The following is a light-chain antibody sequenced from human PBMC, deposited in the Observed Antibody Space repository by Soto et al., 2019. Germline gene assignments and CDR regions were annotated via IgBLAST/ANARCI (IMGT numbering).Light chain of an antibody. CDR3: PAWDDSLKGVI. Sequence: QSVLTQPPSASGTPGQRVTISCSGSSSNIGSNTVNWYQQLPGTAPKLLIYRNNQRPSGVPDRFSGSKSGTSASLAISGLHSEDEADYYCPAWDDSLKGVIFGGGTKLTVL. J-gene: IGLJ2*01. V-gene: IGLV1-44*01. CDR1: SSNIGSNT. CDR2: RNN.